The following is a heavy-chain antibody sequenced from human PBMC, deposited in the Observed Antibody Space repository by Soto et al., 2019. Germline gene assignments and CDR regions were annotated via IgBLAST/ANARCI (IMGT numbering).Heavy chain of an antibody. CDR2: MNPNSGNT. CDR3: AKDRYDILTGYFAFDP. V-gene: IGHV1-8*01. Sequence: GASVKVSCKASGCTFTSYDINWVRQATGQGLEWMGWMNPNSGNTGYAQKFQGRVTMTRNTSISTAYMELSSLRSEDTAVYYCAKDRYDILTGYFAFDPWARGTLVTVSS. CDR1: GCTFTSYD. J-gene: IGHJ5*02. D-gene: IGHD3-9*01.